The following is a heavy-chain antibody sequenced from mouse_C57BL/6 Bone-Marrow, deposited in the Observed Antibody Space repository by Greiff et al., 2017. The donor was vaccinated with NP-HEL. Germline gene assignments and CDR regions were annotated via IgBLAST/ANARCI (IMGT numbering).Heavy chain of an antibody. CDR1: GYTFPSYW. J-gene: IGHJ4*01. Sequence: QVQLQQPGAELVKPGASVKLSCKASGYTFPSYWMHWVKQRPGQGLEWIGMIHPTSGSTNYNEKFKSKATLTVDKSSSTAYMQLSSLTSEDSAVYYCARGDYYDYYYAMDYWGQGTSVTVSS. CDR3: ARGDYYDYYYAMDY. V-gene: IGHV1-64*01. CDR2: IHPTSGST. D-gene: IGHD2-4*01.